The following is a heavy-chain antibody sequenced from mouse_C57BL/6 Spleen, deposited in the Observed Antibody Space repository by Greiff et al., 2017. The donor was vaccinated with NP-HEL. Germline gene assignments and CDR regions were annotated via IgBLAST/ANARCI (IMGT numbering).Heavy chain of an antibody. CDR2: ISSGGDYI. V-gene: IGHV5-9-1*02. J-gene: IGHJ2*01. Sequence: EVKLMESGEGLVKPGGSLKLSCAASGFTFSSYAMSWVRQTPEKRLEWVAYISSGGDYIYYADTVKGRFTISRDNARNTLYLQMSSLKSEDTAMYYCTRDDWDSYFDYWGQGTTLTVSS. CDR1: GFTFSSYA. CDR3: TRDDWDSYFDY. D-gene: IGHD4-1*01.